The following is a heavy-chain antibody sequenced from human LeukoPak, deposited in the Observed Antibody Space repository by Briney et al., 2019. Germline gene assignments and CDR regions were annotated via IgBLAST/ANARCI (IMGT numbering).Heavy chain of an antibody. J-gene: IGHJ4*02. CDR2: ISWNSGYI. V-gene: IGHV3-9*01. Sequence: GGSLRLSCAASGFTFDNYAMHWVRQAPGKGLEWLSIISWNSGYIGYADSVKGRFTISRDNAKKSLDLQMNSLRAEDTAFFYCAKVRGTYSSGYFFDYWGQGTLVTVSS. CDR1: GFTFDNYA. D-gene: IGHD6-19*01. CDR3: AKVRGTYSSGYFFDY.